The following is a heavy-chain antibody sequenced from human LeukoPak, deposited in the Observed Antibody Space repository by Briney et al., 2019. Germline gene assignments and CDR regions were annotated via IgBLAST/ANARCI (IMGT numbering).Heavy chain of an antibody. CDR2: ISAYNGNT. J-gene: IGHJ5*02. Sequence: ASVKVSCKAYGYTFTSYGISLVRQAPGQGLEWMGWISAYNGNTNYAQKLQGRVTMTTDTSTSTAYMELRSLRSDDTAVYYCARDSYYYDSSGYPSTWGQGTLVTVSS. CDR3: ARDSYYYDSSGYPST. D-gene: IGHD3-22*01. V-gene: IGHV1-18*01. CDR1: GYTFTSYG.